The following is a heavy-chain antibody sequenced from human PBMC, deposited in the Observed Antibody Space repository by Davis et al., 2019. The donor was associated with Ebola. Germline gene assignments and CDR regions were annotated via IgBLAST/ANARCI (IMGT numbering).Heavy chain of an antibody. CDR1: GFTFSSYW. V-gene: IGHV3-23*01. CDR3: AKYYNWNYRAPRGFDY. J-gene: IGHJ4*02. Sequence: GESLKISCAASGFTFSSYWMSWVRQAPGKGLEWVSYISSSGSTIYYADSVKGRFTISRDNSKNTLYLQMNSLRAEDTAVYYCAKYYNWNYRAPRGFDYWGQGTLVTVSS. D-gene: IGHD1-7*01. CDR2: ISSSGSTI.